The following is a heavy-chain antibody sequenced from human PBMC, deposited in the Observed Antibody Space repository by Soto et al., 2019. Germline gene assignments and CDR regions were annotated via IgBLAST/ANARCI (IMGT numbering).Heavy chain of an antibody. CDR3: ARESEDLTSNFDY. Sequence: ESGGGLVKPGGSLRLSCAASGFTFTRYSMNWVRQAPGNGLEWVSSISSTTNYIYYADSMKGRFTVSRDNAKNSVYLEMNSLSAEDTAVYYCARESEDLTSNFDYWGQGTLVTVSS. V-gene: IGHV3-21*01. CDR2: ISSTTNYI. CDR1: GFTFTRYS. J-gene: IGHJ4*02.